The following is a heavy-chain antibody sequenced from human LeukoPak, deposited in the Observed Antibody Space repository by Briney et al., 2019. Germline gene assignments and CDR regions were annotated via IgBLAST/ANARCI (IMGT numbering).Heavy chain of an antibody. V-gene: IGHV3-66*02. J-gene: IGHJ5*02. D-gene: IGHD2-15*01. CDR2: IYSGGST. CDR1: GFTVSSNY. Sequence: PVGSLRLSCAASGFTVSSNYMSWVRQAPGKGLEWVSVIYSGGSTYYADSVKGRFTISRDNSKNTLYLQMNSLRAEDTAVYYCARVLRYCSGGSCYKGWFDPWGQGTLVTVSS. CDR3: ARVLRYCSGGSCYKGWFDP.